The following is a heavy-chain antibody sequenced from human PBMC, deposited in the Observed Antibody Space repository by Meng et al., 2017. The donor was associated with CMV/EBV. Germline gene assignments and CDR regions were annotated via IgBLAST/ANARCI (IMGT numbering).Heavy chain of an antibody. CDR2: IRGSGGST. V-gene: IGHV3-23*01. CDR3: AKDRGEYSSSSEVDY. D-gene: IGHD6-6*01. J-gene: IGHJ4*02. CDR1: GFTFSSYA. Sequence: GESLKISCAASGFTFSSYAMSWVRQAPGKGLEWVSAIRGSGGSTYYADSVKGRFTISRDNSKNTLYLQMNSLRAEDTAVYYCAKDRGEYSSSSEVDYWGQGTLVTVSS.